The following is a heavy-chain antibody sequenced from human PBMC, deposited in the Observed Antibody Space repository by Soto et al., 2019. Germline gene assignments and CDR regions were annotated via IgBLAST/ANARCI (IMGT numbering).Heavy chain of an antibody. J-gene: IGHJ4*02. CDR2: ISYDGSNK. Sequence: RRLSCAASGFTFSSYGMHWVRQAPGKGLEWVAVISYDGSNKYYADSVKGRFTISRDNSKNTLYLQMNSLRAEDTAVYYCAKAPPEGYYFDYWGQGALVTVSS. CDR1: GFTFSSYG. V-gene: IGHV3-30*18. CDR3: AKAPPEGYYFDY.